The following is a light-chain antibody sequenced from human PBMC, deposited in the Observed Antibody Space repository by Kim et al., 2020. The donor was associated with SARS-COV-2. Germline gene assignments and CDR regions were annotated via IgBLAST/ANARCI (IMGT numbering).Light chain of an antibody. J-gene: IGLJ1*01. Sequence: AVGQTVKITCQGDSLRLYYAAWYQQRPGQAPVLVLYGNNNRPSGSPDRVSGSDLGDTASLTITGAQAEDEADYYCNSRDSSGNHYVFGAGTKVTVL. CDR2: GNN. V-gene: IGLV3-19*01. CDR1: SLRLYY. CDR3: NSRDSSGNHYV.